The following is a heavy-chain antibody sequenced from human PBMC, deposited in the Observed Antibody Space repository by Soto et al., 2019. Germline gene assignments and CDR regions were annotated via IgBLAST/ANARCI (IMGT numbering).Heavy chain of an antibody. J-gene: IGHJ6*02. CDR3: ARGGADYFDYYYGMDV. CDR1: GFTFSSYS. CDR2: ISSSSSYL. V-gene: IGHV3-21*01. D-gene: IGHD5-12*01. Sequence: PGGSLRLSCAASGFTFSSYSMNWVRQAPGKGLEWVSSISSSSSYLYYADSVKGRFTISRDNAKNSLYLQMNSLRAEDTAVYYCARGGADYFDYYYGMDVWGQGTTVNVS.